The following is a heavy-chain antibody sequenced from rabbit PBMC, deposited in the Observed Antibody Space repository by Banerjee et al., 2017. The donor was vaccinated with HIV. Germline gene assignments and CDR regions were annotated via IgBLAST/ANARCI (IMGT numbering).Heavy chain of an antibody. V-gene: IGHV1S45*01. CDR3: ARGHAGSSWGLDL. J-gene: IGHJ3*01. D-gene: IGHD4-2*01. Sequence: QQQLEESGGDLVKPEGSLTLTCTASGLDFSSSYWICWVRQAPGKGLEWIACINTSSGNTVYASWAKGRFTISKTSSTTVTLQMTSLTAADTATYFCARGHAGSSWGLDLWGQGTLVTVS. CDR2: INTSSGNT. CDR1: GLDFSSSYW.